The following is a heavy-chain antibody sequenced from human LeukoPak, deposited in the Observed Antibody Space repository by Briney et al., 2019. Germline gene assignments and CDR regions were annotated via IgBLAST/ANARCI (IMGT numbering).Heavy chain of an antibody. CDR1: GFTFSSYR. J-gene: IGHJ3*01. D-gene: IGHD5-18*01. CDR2: ISSSSSYI. CDR3: AKDAPGYSSLSTDAFDV. V-gene: IGHV3-21*04. Sequence: GGSLRLSCAASGFTFSSYRMNWVRQAPGRGLEWVSSISSSSSYIYYADSVKGRFTISRDNAKNSQYLQMNSLRAEDTAVYYCAKDAPGYSSLSTDAFDVWGQGTMVTVSS.